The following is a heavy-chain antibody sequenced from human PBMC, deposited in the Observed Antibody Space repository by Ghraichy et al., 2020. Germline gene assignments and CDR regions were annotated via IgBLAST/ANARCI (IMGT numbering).Heavy chain of an antibody. V-gene: IGHV3-49*03. J-gene: IGHJ4*02. CDR3: TREAGAFTKVRGDVDY. CDR1: GFNFADYS. Sequence: GGSLRLSCTASGFNFADYSMSWFRQAPGKGLEWVAFIRRKDYGGTTEYAASVKGRFTISRDDSKSIVYLQMSSLKSEDTAMYYCTREAGAFTKVRGDVDYWGQGTLVTVSS. D-gene: IGHD3-10*01. CDR2: IRRKDYGGTT.